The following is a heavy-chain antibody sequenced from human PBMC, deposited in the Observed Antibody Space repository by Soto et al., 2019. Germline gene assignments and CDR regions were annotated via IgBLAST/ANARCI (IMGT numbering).Heavy chain of an antibody. D-gene: IGHD2-2*02. CDR3: AKNTGVNSYYFAF. CDR1: GFTFSYYG. V-gene: IGHV3-30*18. J-gene: IGHJ4*02. CDR2: VSADGSNL. Sequence: QVQLVESGGGVVQPGRSLRLSCAASGFTFSYYGMHWFCQAPGKGLECVALVSADGSNLFYADSVKGRVTISRDNSKNTLYLKMNSLRAEDTAVYYCAKNTGVNSYYFAFSGQGTLVTVSS.